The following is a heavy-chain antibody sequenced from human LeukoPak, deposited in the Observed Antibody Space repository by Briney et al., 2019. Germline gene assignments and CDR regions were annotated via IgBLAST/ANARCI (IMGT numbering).Heavy chain of an antibody. V-gene: IGHV1-69*13. Sequence: SVKVSCKASGGTFSSYAISWVRQAPGQGLEWMGGIIPVFGTANYAQKFQGRVTITADESTSTAYMELSSLRSEDTAVYYCARDQSGYDLGLGPSYYYYMDVWGKGTTVTVSS. D-gene: IGHD5-12*01. J-gene: IGHJ6*03. CDR2: IIPVFGTA. CDR3: ARDQSGYDLGLGPSYYYYMDV. CDR1: GGTFSSYA.